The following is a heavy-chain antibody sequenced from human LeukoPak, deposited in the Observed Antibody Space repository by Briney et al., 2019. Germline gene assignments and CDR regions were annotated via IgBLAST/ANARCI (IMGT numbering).Heavy chain of an antibody. D-gene: IGHD6-19*01. Sequence: SETLSLTCAVSGYSISSGYYWGWIRQPPGKGLEWIGGIYHSGSTYYNPSLKSRVTISVDTSKNQFSLKLSSVTAADTAVYYCARVLAVAGIYDGYYYYGMDVWGKGTTVTVSS. J-gene: IGHJ6*04. CDR1: GYSISSGYY. CDR2: IYHSGST. CDR3: ARVLAVAGIYDGYYYYGMDV. V-gene: IGHV4-38-2*01.